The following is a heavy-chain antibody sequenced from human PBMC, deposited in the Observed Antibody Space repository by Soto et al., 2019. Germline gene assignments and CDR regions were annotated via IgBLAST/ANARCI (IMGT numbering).Heavy chain of an antibody. J-gene: IGHJ5*02. V-gene: IGHV4-31*11. CDR1: GGSISSGGYS. D-gene: IGHD3-22*01. CDR2: IYYSGGT. Sequence: SETLSLTCAVSGGSISSGGYSWSWIRQHPGKGLEWIGYIYYSGGTYYNPSLKSRVTISVDTSKNQFSLELSSVTAADTAVYYCASIYDSSGYYYGNNWFDPWGQGTLVTVS. CDR3: ASIYDSSGYYYGNNWFDP.